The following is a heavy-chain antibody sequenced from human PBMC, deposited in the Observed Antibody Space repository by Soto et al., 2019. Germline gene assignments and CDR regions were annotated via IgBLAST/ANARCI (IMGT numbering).Heavy chain of an antibody. J-gene: IGHJ4*02. Sequence: GGSLRLSCAASGFTFSSYAMSWVRQAPGKGLEWVSAISGSGGSTYYADSVKGRFTISRDNSKNTLYLQMNSLRAEDTAVYYCAKDFRSLQIVVVIMLDYWGQGTLVTVSS. CDR2: ISGSGGST. CDR1: GFTFSSYA. CDR3: AKDFRSLQIVVVIMLDY. V-gene: IGHV3-23*01. D-gene: IGHD3-22*01.